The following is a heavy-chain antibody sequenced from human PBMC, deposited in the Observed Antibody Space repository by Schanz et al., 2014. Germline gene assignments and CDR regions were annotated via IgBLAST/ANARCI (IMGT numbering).Heavy chain of an antibody. D-gene: IGHD3-10*01. J-gene: IGHJ4*02. V-gene: IGHV4-59*02. Sequence: VQLVESGGGLAQPGGSLRLSCAASGFTVSKNYMSWVRQAPGKGLEWIGYVNYIGSTKYNPSLESRVTISADTSKKQFSLKMTSVTTADTAVYYCASTHWFGSGTTIVDYWGQGTLVTVSS. CDR3: ASTHWFGSGTTIVDY. CDR1: GFTVSKNY. CDR2: VNYIGST.